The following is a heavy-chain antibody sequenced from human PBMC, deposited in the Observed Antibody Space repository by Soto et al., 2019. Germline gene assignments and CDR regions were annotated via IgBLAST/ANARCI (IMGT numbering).Heavy chain of an antibody. Sequence: QVQLVQSGAEVQKPGSSVKVSCKASGGTFSSYAISWVRQAPGQGLDWMGGIIPIFGTANYAQKFQGRVTITADESTSTAYMELSSLRSEDTAVYYCARDRGYGRSIGYSSGWYRFDYWGQGTLVTVSS. D-gene: IGHD6-19*01. V-gene: IGHV1-69*01. J-gene: IGHJ4*02. CDR1: GGTFSSYA. CDR3: ARDRGYGRSIGYSSGWYRFDY. CDR2: IIPIFGTA.